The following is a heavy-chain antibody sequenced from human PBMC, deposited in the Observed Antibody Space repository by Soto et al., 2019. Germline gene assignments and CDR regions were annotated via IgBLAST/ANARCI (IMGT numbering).Heavy chain of an antibody. CDR2: ISYDGSNK. Sequence: GGSLRLSCAASGFTFSSYAMHWVRQAPGKGLEWVAVISYDGSNKYYADSVKGRFTISRDNSKNTLYLQMNSLRAEDTAVYYCARDRSSVGGDSFDLWGQGTMVTVSS. V-gene: IGHV3-30-3*01. CDR3: ARDRSSVGGDSFDL. D-gene: IGHD1-26*01. J-gene: IGHJ3*01. CDR1: GFTFSSYA.